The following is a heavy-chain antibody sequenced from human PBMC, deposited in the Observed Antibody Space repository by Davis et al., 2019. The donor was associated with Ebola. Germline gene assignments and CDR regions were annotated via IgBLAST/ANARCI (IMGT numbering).Heavy chain of an antibody. J-gene: IGHJ6*02. CDR3: ARGLLRFLEWLLLDGMDV. Sequence: SVQVSCKASGGTFSNYAISCVRQAPGQGLEWLGGIIPIFGPANYAQKFQGRVTITADESTSTAYMGLSSLRSEDTAVYYCARGLLRFLEWLLLDGMDVWGQGTTVTVSS. D-gene: IGHD3-3*01. CDR2: IIPIFGPA. V-gene: IGHV1-69*13. CDR1: GGTFSNYA.